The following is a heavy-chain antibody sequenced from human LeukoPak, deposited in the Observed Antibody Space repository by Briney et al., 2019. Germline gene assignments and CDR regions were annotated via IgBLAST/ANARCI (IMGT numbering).Heavy chain of an antibody. J-gene: IGHJ6*02. CDR1: GGSISSGGYY. CDR3: ARGKEVRGVSYYYYYGMDV. Sequence: PSETLSLTCTVSGGSISSGGYYWSWIRQHPGKGLEWIGYIYYSGSTYYNPSLKSRVTISVDTSKNQFSLKLSSVTAADTAVYYCARGKEVRGVSYYYYYGMDVWGQGTTVTVSS. D-gene: IGHD3-10*01. V-gene: IGHV4-31*03. CDR2: IYYSGST.